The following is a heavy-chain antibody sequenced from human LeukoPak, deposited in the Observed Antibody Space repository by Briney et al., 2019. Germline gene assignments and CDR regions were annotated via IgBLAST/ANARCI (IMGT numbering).Heavy chain of an antibody. CDR2: ISSSSSTI. CDR3: ATYSSSWHFDY. CDR1: GFTFSSYS. J-gene: IGHJ4*02. Sequence: GGSLRLSCAASGFTFSSYSMNWVRQAPGKGLEWVSYISSSSSTIYYADSVKGRFTIPRDNAKNSLYLQMNSLRAEDTAVYYCATYSSSWHFDYWGQGTLVTVSS. D-gene: IGHD6-13*01. V-gene: IGHV3-48*01.